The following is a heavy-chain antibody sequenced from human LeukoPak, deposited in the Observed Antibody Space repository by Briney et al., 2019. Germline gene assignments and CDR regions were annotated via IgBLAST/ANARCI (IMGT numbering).Heavy chain of an antibody. CDR3: ARVGDIDY. J-gene: IGHJ4*02. CDR2: IIPILGIA. D-gene: IGHD3-10*01. Sequence: ASVKVSCKASGGTFSSYAISWVRQAPGQGLEWMGRIIPILGIANYAQKLQGRVTMTTDTSTSTAYMELRSLRSDDTAVHYCARVGDIDYWGQGTLVTVSS. CDR1: GGTFSSYA. V-gene: IGHV1-69*04.